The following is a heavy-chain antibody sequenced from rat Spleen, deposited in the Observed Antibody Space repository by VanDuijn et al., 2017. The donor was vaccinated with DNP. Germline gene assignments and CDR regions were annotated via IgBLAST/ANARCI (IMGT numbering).Heavy chain of an antibody. CDR3: ARGADGFDY. D-gene: IGHD1-6*01. CDR1: GFTFSNYG. J-gene: IGHJ2*01. CDR2: ISNTGDHT. V-gene: IGHV5S13*01. Sequence: EVQLVESGGGLVQPGRSLKLSCAASGFTFSNYGMAWVRQAPGKGLEWVASISNTGDHTYYSDSVKGRFTISRDNAKNTQYLQMDSLRSNDTATYYCARGADGFDYWGQGLMVTVSS.